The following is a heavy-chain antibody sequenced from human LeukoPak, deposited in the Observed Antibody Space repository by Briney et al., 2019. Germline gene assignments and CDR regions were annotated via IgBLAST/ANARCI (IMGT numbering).Heavy chain of an antibody. J-gene: IGHJ4*02. CDR2: INPNSGGT. CDR1: GYTFTGYY. V-gene: IGHV1-2*04. Sequence: ASVTVSCKASGYTFTGYYMHWVRQAPGQGLEWMGWINPNSGGTNYAQKFRGWVTMTRDTSISTAYMELSRLRSDDTAVYYCARYYYDSSGYYHFDYWGQGTLVTVSS. CDR3: ARYYYDSSGYYHFDY. D-gene: IGHD3-22*01.